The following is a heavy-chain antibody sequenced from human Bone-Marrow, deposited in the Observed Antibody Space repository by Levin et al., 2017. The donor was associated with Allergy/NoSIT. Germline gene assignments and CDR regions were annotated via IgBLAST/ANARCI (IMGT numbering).Heavy chain of an antibody. D-gene: IGHD7-27*01. CDR2: INSDGIT. V-gene: IGHV3-74*01. CDR3: ASEAAPPSPNWVAY. Sequence: GGSLRLSCAASGFTFSSYWMHWVRQAPGKGLMWVSRINSDGITTYADSVKGRFTISRDNAKNTLYLQMNSLRAEDTAVYYCASEAAPPSPNWVAYWGQGTLVTVSS. J-gene: IGHJ4*02. CDR1: GFTFSSYW.